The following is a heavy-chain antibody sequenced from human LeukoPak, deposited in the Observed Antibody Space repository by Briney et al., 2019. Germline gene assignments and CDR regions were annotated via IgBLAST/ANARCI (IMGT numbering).Heavy chain of an antibody. CDR3: ARNMVRGVYDAFDI. CDR2: INAGNGNR. V-gene: IGHV1-3*01. D-gene: IGHD3-10*01. J-gene: IGHJ3*02. CDR1: GYTLTSNA. Sequence: ASVKVSCKASGYTLTSNAMHWVRQAPGQRLEWMGWINAGNGNRKYSQKFQGRVTISRDTSASTVYMDLSSLRPEDTAVYYCARNMVRGVYDAFDIWGQGIMVTVSS.